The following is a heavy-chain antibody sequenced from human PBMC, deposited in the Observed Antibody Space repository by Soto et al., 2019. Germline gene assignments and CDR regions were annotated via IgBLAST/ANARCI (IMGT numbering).Heavy chain of an antibody. J-gene: IGHJ4*02. V-gene: IGHV3-30*18. CDR2: LSYDGTDG. CDR3: AKVTARVKSMEVLDY. D-gene: IGHD1-1*01. Sequence: QVQLVESGGGVVQPGRSLRLSCVASGFTFRDYPIHWVRQAPGKGLEWVAVLSYDGTDGYYADSVQGRFTISRDTSKSRVYLPMDSLRTEDTAVYYCAKVTARVKSMEVLDYWGQGTLVTVPA. CDR1: GFTFRDYP.